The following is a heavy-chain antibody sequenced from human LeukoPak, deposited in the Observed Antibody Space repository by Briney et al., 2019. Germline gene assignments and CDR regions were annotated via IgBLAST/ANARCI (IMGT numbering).Heavy chain of an antibody. CDR3: ARALRDYDVLTGVAQGWFDP. D-gene: IGHD3-9*01. CDR2: INYSGST. V-gene: IGHV4-59*08. J-gene: IGHJ5*02. Sequence: SETLSLTCTVSGASITTYYWAWIRQVPGKGLEWIGEINYSGSTIYNPSLTSRILMSVDTSKNQFSLNLTSVTATDTAIYYSARALRDYDVLTGVAQGWFDPWGQGALVTVSS. CDR1: GASITTYY.